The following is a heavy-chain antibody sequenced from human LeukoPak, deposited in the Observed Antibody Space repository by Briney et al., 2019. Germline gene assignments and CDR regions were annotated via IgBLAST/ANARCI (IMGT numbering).Heavy chain of an antibody. CDR1: GFTFSDYY. V-gene: IGHV3-11*05. Sequence: PGGSLRRSCAASGFTFSDYYMSWIRQAPGKGLEWVSYISSSSSYTNYADSVKGRFTISRDNAKNSLYLEMNSLRAEDTAVYYCARDSPNWSGYFDYWGQGTVVTVSS. J-gene: IGHJ4*02. CDR3: ARDSPNWSGYFDY. D-gene: IGHD3-3*01. CDR2: ISSSSSYT.